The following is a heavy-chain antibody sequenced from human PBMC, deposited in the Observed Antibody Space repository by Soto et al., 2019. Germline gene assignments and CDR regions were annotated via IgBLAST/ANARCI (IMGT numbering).Heavy chain of an antibody. CDR3: AKAPLYDVWSGSPPAFSY. Sequence: GGSLRLSCAASGFTFSSYAMSWVRQAPGKGLEWVSAISGSGGSTYYADSVKGRFTISRDNSKNTLYLQMNSLRAEDTAVYYCAKAPLYDVWSGSPPAFSYWGQGTLVTVSS. J-gene: IGHJ4*02. CDR2: ISGSGGST. D-gene: IGHD3-3*01. V-gene: IGHV3-23*01. CDR1: GFTFSSYA.